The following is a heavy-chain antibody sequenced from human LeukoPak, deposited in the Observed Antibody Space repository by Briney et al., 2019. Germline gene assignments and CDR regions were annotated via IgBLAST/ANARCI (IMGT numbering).Heavy chain of an antibody. Sequence: SETLSLTCAVSGVSISSGWWWSWVRQSPGEGLEWIAEIHHSGTTHYNPSLKSRLSISVDKSKNQVSLNLTSMAAADTAVYYCARNGDYSMDYWGQGTLVTVSS. CDR1: GVSISSGWW. CDR2: IHHSGTT. V-gene: IGHV4-4*02. CDR3: ARNGDYSMDY. D-gene: IGHD2-15*01. J-gene: IGHJ4*02.